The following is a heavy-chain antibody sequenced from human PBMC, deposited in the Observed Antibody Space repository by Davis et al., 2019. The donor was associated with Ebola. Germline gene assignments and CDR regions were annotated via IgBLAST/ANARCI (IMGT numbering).Heavy chain of an antibody. D-gene: IGHD2-15*01. V-gene: IGHV3-48*02. CDR3: ARDPLTYCSGGSCYYYYGMDV. Sequence: PGGSLRLSCAASGFTFSTYSMSWVRQAPGKGLEWLSHISTASFPYYADSVKGRFTISRDNAKNSLYLQMNSLRDEDTAVYYCARDPLTYCSGGSCYYYYGMDVWGKGTTVTVSS. CDR1: GFTFSTYS. CDR2: ISTASFP. J-gene: IGHJ6*04.